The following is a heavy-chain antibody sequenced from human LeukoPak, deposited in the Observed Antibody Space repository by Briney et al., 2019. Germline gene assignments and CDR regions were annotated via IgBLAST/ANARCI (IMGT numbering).Heavy chain of an antibody. CDR1: GFNFRAYW. Sequence: GGSLRLSCTTSGFNFRAYWMGWVRQAPGKGLEWVSAISGSGGSTYYADSVKGRFTISRDNSKNTLYLQMNSLRAEDTAVYYCAKGSGGVRGPLVWWGQGTLVTVSS. CDR2: ISGSGGST. V-gene: IGHV3-23*01. D-gene: IGHD3-10*01. CDR3: AKGSGGVRGPLVW. J-gene: IGHJ4*02.